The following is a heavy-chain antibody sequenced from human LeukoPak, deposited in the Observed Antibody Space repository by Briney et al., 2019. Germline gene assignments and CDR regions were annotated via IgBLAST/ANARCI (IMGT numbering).Heavy chain of an antibody. CDR1: GFTFSSYA. Sequence: GGSLRLSCTASGFTFSSYAMSWVRRAPGKGLEWVSYISSSGSTIYYADSVKGRFTISRDNAKNSMFLQMNSLRAEDTAVYYCVRDQGGAVSYWGQGTLVTVSS. V-gene: IGHV3-48*04. D-gene: IGHD3-16*01. CDR2: ISSSGSTI. J-gene: IGHJ4*02. CDR3: VRDQGGAVSY.